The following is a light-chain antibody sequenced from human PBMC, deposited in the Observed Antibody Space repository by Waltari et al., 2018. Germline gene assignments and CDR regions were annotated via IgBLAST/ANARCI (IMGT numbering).Light chain of an antibody. J-gene: IGLJ2*01. CDR1: PSDVGAYHY. Sequence: QSALTQPRSVSGSPRQSVPISCSGSPSDVGAYHYLSWYQHHPGKAPKLIIYDVAKRPSGVPDRFFGSKSGSTASLTVSGIQPEDDADYYCCSYAGTKIFVLFGGGTRLSVL. CDR3: CSYAGTKIFVL. CDR2: DVA. V-gene: IGLV2-11*01.